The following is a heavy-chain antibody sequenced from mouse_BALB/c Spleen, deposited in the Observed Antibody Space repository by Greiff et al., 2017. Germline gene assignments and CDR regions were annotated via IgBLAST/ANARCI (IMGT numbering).Heavy chain of an antibody. J-gene: IGHJ2*01. CDR1: GFSLTSYG. D-gene: IGHD1-2*01. CDR3: AREFPIHYYGSFDY. V-gene: IGHV2-9*02. Sequence: VQRVESGPGLVAPSQSLSITCTVSGFSLTSYGVHWVRQPPGKGLEWLGVIWAGGSTNYNSALMSRLSISKDNSKSQVFLKMNSLQTDDTAMYYCAREFPIHYYGSFDYWGQGTTLTVSS. CDR2: IWAGGST.